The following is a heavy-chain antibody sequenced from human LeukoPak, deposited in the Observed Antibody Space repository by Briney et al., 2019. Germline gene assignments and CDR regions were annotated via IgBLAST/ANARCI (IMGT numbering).Heavy chain of an antibody. CDR1: VFTFSDEW. Sequence: GGSLRLSCAASVFTFSDEWMNWVRQAPGKGLEWVGHIKSKTDGGTADYAAPVKGRFTISRDDSRNTLFLQMNSLRTEDTAVYYWAPPRNYFDPWGQGTLVTVSS. CDR2: IKSKTDGGTA. CDR3: APPRNYFDP. D-gene: IGHD2/OR15-2a*01. J-gene: IGHJ5*02. V-gene: IGHV3-15*01.